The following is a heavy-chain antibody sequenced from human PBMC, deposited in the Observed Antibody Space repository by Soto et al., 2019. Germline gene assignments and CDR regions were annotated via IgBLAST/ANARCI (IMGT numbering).Heavy chain of an antibody. CDR3: ARDLDGSGAYYTDF. D-gene: IGHD3-10*01. V-gene: IGHV1-18*01. J-gene: IGHJ4*01. Sequence: ASVKVSCKASGYTFPNYGITWVRQAPGQGLEWMGWISAYKTNIKYAQKFQGRVTLTTDTSTSTAYMELRSLSSDDTAIYYCARDLDGSGAYYTDFWG. CDR1: GYTFPNYG. CDR2: ISAYKTNI.